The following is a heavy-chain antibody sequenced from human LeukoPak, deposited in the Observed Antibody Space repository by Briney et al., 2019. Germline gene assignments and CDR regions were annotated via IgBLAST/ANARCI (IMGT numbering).Heavy chain of an antibody. CDR1: GFTFSSYS. CDR3: ARTNILWFGELGAFDI. CDR2: ISSSSSYI. J-gene: IGHJ3*02. V-gene: IGHV3-21*04. Sequence: GGSLRLSCAASGFTFSSYSMNWVRQAPGKGLEWVSSISSSSSYIYYADSVKGRFTISRDNAKNSLYLQMNSLRAEDTAVYYCARTNILWFGELGAFDIWGQGTMVTVSS. D-gene: IGHD3-10*01.